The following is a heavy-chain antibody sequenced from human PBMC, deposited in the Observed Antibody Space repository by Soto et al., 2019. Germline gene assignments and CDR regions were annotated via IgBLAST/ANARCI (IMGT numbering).Heavy chain of an antibody. CDR1: GGTFGSYA. CDR3: ARSQGSSSSLEIYYYYYYGMDV. V-gene: IGHV1-69*01. Sequence: QVQLVQSGAEVKKPGSSVKVSCKASGGTFGSYAISWVRQAPGQGPEWRGGIIPITGTANYAQKVQGRVTITAEESTSTASMQLSSLRSEDTAVYYCARSQGSSSSLEIYYYYYYGMDVWGQGTTVTVSS. CDR2: IIPITGTA. J-gene: IGHJ6*02. D-gene: IGHD2-2*01.